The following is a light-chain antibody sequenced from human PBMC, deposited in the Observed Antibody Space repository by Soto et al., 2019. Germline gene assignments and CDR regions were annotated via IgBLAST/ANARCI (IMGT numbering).Light chain of an antibody. CDR1: SSDIGAYNY. CDR2: EVS. J-gene: IGLJ3*02. CDR3: SSYAGSNDRWV. Sequence: QSALTQPPSASGSPGQSVTISCTGTSSDIGAYNYVSWYQQHPGKAPKLMIHEVSKRPSGVPDRFSGSKSGNTASLTVSGLQAEDEADYYCSSYAGSNDRWVFGGGTNDRP. V-gene: IGLV2-8*01.